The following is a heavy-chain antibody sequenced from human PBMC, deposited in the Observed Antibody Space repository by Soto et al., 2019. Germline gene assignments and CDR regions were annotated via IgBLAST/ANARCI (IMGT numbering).Heavy chain of an antibody. V-gene: IGHV4-34*01. CDR3: ARVLSPYSSSYYFDY. CDR1: GGSFSGYY. CDR2: INHSGST. Sequence: SETLSLTCAVYGGSFSGYYWSWIRQPPGKGLEWIGEINHSGSTNYNPSLKSRVTISVDTSKNQFSLKLSSVTAADTAVYYCARVLSPYSSSYYFDYWGQGTLVTVSS. J-gene: IGHJ4*02. D-gene: IGHD6-6*01.